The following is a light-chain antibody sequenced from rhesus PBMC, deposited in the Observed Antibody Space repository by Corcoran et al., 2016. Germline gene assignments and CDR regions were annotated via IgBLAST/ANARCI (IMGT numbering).Light chain of an antibody. CDR1: QGITYV. Sequence: DIQMTQSPSSLSASVGDRVTITFRARQGITYVLAWYQQKPGATPKLLVYGASSLQSGIPSRFSGSGAGTDFTLTISSLQSEDFATYYCQHDYSTPRTFGQGTKVEIK. CDR3: QHDYSTPRT. V-gene: IGKV1-33*02. CDR2: GAS. J-gene: IGKJ1*01.